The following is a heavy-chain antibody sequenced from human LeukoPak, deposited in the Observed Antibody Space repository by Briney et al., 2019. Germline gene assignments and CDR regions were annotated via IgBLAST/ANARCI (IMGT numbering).Heavy chain of an antibody. J-gene: IGHJ6*03. CDR1: GGSFSGYY. V-gene: IGHV4-34*01. CDR3: ARGAVVVPAAIRRRCYYMDV. D-gene: IGHD2-2*01. CDR2: INHSGST. Sequence: PSETLSLTCAVYGGSFSGYYWSWIRQPPGKGLEWIGEINHSGSTNYNPSLKSRVTISVDTSKNQFSLKLSSVTAADTAVYYCARGAVVVPAAIRRRCYYMDVWGKGTTVTVSS.